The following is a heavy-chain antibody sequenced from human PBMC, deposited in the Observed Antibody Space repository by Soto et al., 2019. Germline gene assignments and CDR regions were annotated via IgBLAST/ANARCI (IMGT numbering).Heavy chain of an antibody. Sequence: QVQLEESGGGVVQPGRSLRLSCGASGFTFSSYGMHWVRQAPGKGLEWVAVISFDGSNTDYADSVKGRFTISRDNSKNTLYLQVNSLSAEDTAMYYCAKPFTGTDAFDIWGQGTMVTVSS. CDR1: GFTFSSYG. V-gene: IGHV3-30*18. J-gene: IGHJ3*02. D-gene: IGHD1-1*01. CDR3: AKPFTGTDAFDI. CDR2: ISFDGSNT.